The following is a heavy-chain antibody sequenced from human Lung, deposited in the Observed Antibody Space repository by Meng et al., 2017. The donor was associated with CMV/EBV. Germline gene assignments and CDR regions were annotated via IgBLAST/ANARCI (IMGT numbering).Heavy chain of an antibody. Sequence: GGSLRLXCAASGFTFSAYAMSWVRQAPGKGLEWVSGIRGSGDTTYYADSVRGRFTISRDSSKNTLYVQMNSLRAEDTAVYYCAKSVAYYESRGHLSGYYFDYWGQGTLVTVSS. CDR3: AKSVAYYESRGHLSGYYFDY. D-gene: IGHD3-22*01. CDR1: GFTFSAYA. V-gene: IGHV3-23*01. J-gene: IGHJ4*02. CDR2: IRGSGDTT.